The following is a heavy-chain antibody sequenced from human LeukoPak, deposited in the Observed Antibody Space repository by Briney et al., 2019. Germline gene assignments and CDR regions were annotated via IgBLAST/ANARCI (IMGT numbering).Heavy chain of an antibody. CDR3: ARDTPMLAGPNISYYMDV. CDR2: ISGSGTTI. J-gene: IGHJ6*03. D-gene: IGHD5-18*01. CDR1: GFTFSRYE. Sequence: GGSLRLSCAASGFTFSRYEMNWVRQAPGKGLEWVSYISGSGTTIYYADSVKGRFTMSRDNAKNSVYLQMGSLRAEDTAVYFCARDTPMLAGPNISYYMDVWGKGTTVTISS. V-gene: IGHV3-48*03.